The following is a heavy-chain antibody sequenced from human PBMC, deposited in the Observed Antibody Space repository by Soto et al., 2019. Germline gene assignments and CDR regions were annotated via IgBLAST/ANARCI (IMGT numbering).Heavy chain of an antibody. Sequence: LRLSCAASGFTFSHYSMHWARRAPAKELKGVAVISNDGSNKYCADSVRGRFTIYRDNAKNTLYLQMNSLRAEETAVYYCARDTGYCSSTSCSSYYYYGMDVWGQGTTVTVS. CDR1: GFTFSHYS. V-gene: IGHV3-30-3*01. J-gene: IGHJ6*02. D-gene: IGHD2-2*01. CDR3: ARDTGYCSSTSCSSYYYYGMDV. CDR2: ISNDGSNK.